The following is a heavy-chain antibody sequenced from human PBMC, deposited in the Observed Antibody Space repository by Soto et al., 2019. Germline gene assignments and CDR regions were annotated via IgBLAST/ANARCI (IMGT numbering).Heavy chain of an antibody. V-gene: IGHV4-34*01. D-gene: IGHD5-18*01. CDR1: GGSFSGYY. CDR3: ASVVDTAMVTTDY. Sequence: TETLSLTCAVYGGSFSGYYWSWIRQPPGKGLEWIGEINHSGSTNYNPSLKSRVTISVDTSKNQFSLKLSSVTAADTAVYYCASVVDTAMVTTDYWGQGTLVTVSS. CDR2: INHSGST. J-gene: IGHJ4*02.